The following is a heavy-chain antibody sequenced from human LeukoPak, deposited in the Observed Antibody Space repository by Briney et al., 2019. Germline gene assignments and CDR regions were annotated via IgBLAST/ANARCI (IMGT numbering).Heavy chain of an antibody. CDR3: ARDNSVEDTAWWFDH. Sequence: GASLKVSCKASGGTFISYYMHWVRQAPGQGLEWMGIINPSGGSTSYAQKFQGRVTMTRDMSTSTDYMELSSLRSEDTAVYYCARDNSVEDTAWWFDHWGQGTLVTVSS. V-gene: IGHV1-46*01. CDR2: INPSGGST. D-gene: IGHD4-23*01. CDR1: GGTFISYY. J-gene: IGHJ5*02.